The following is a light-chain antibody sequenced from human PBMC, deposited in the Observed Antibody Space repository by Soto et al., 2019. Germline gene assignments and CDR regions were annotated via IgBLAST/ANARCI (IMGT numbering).Light chain of an antibody. J-gene: IGKJ4*01. CDR2: DAS. CDR3: QQLDSYPIGT. Sequence: IQMTQSPSSLSASVGDRVTITCRASQSISSYLNWYQQKPGKAPKLLIYDASTLQSGVPSRFRGSGSGTEFTLTISSLQPEDFATYSCQQLDSYPIGTFGGGTKVDIK. V-gene: IGKV1-9*01. CDR1: QSISSY.